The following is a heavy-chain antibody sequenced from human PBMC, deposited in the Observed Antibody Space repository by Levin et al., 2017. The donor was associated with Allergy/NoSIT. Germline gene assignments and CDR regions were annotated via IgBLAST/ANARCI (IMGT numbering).Heavy chain of an antibody. V-gene: IGHV4-39*01. D-gene: IGHD1-26*01. J-gene: IGHJ5*02. CDR1: GGSISSSSYY. Sequence: SETLSLTCTVSGGSISSSSYYWGWIRQPPGKGLEWIGSIYYSGSTYYNPSLKSRVTISVDTSKNQFSLKLSSVTAADTAVYYCASGPDFVGWFDPWGQGTLVTVSS. CDR2: IYYSGST. CDR3: ASGPDFVGWFDP.